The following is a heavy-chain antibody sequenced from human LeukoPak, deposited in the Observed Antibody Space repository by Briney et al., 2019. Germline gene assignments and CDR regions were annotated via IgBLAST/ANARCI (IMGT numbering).Heavy chain of an antibody. CDR3: ARSSWHDY. V-gene: IGHV3-7*01. Sequence: PGGSLRLSCAASGFTFKNYWMAWVRQAPGKGLEWVANIKQDGSEKNYLDSVKGRFTISRDNAKNSLYLQMNSLRAEDTAVYYCARSSWHDYWGQGTLVTVSS. CDR1: GFTFKNYW. CDR2: IKQDGSEK. D-gene: IGHD6-13*01. J-gene: IGHJ4*02.